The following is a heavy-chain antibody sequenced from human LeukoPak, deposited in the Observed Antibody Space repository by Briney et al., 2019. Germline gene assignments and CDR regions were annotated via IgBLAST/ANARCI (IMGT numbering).Heavy chain of an antibody. V-gene: IGHV3-23*01. CDR1: GFTFRKYA. CDR3: TKGLYVSGRSPDF. D-gene: IGHD3-10*01. Sequence: PGGSLRLSCAVSGFTFRKYAITWVRQAPGKGLEWVSGINDSGSSTYYTDSVKGRFTISRDNAKNTVYLQMNNLRVEDMAVYYCTKGLYVSGRSPDFWGQGALVTVSS. J-gene: IGHJ4*02. CDR2: INDSGSST.